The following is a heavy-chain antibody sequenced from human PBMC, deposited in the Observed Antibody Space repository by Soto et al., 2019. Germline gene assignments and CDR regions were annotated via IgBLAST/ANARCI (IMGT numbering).Heavy chain of an antibody. V-gene: IGHV4-39*01. D-gene: IGHD6-19*01. CDR1: GGSISSSSYY. Sequence: QLQLQESGPGLVKPSETLSLTCTVSGGSISSSSYYWGWIRQPPGKGLEWIGSIYYSGSTYYNPSLKSRVTXXVXTXXNQFSLKLSSVTAADTAVYYCARHVKGAGLDAFDIWGHGTMVTVSS. CDR3: ARHVKGAGLDAFDI. J-gene: IGHJ3*02. CDR2: IYYSGST.